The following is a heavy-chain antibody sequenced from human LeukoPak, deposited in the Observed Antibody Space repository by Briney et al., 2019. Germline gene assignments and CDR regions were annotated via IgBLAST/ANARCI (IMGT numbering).Heavy chain of an antibody. Sequence: GGSLRLSCAASGLTFSSYAMSWVRQAPGKGLEWVSAISGSGGSTYYADSVKGRLTISRDNSKNTLYLQMNSLRAEDTAVYYCARDTDTVTTILDYWGQGTLVTVSS. CDR1: GLTFSSYA. V-gene: IGHV3-23*01. CDR3: ARDTDTVTTILDY. D-gene: IGHD4-17*01. CDR2: ISGSGGST. J-gene: IGHJ4*02.